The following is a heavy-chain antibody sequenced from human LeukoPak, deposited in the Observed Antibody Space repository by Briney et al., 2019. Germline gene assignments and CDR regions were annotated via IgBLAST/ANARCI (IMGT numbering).Heavy chain of an antibody. D-gene: IGHD6-13*01. Sequence: PSETLSLTCAVYGGSFSGYYWSWIRQPPGKGLEWMGEINHSGSTNYNPSLKSRVTISVDTSKNQFSLKLSSVTAADTAVYYCARAAFSLYPRLVHSPHFDYCGQGTLVTVSS. CDR2: INHSGST. CDR1: GGSFSGYY. V-gene: IGHV4-34*01. CDR3: ARAAFSLYPRLVHSPHFDY. J-gene: IGHJ4*02.